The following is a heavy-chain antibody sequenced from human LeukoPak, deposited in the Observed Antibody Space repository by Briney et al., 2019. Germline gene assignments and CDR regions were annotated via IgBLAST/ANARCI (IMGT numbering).Heavy chain of an antibody. CDR1: GFTFSSYA. V-gene: IGHV3-23*01. CDR2: ISGSGGSA. CDR3: AKATRGRYCSSTSCYGAYYYYGMDV. Sequence: GGSLRLSCAASGFTFSSYAMSWVRQAPGKGLEWVSAISGSGGSAYYADSVKGRFTIARDNSKNTLYLQMNSLRAEDTAVYYCAKATRGRYCSSTSCYGAYYYYGMDVWGQGTTVTVSS. D-gene: IGHD2-2*01. J-gene: IGHJ6*02.